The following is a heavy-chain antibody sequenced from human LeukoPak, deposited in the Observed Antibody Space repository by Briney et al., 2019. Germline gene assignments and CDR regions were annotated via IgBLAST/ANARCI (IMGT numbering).Heavy chain of an antibody. V-gene: IGHV3-30*18. CDR2: ISYDGSNK. D-gene: IGHD5-18*01. CDR1: GFTFSSYG. J-gene: IGHJ4*02. Sequence: GGSLRLSCAASGFTFSSYGMGWVRQAPGKGLEWEAVISYDGSNKYYADCVKGRFTISRDNSKNTLYLQMNSLRAEDTAVYYCAKDGEQLCSQMDYWGQGTLVTVSS. CDR3: AKDGEQLCSQMDY.